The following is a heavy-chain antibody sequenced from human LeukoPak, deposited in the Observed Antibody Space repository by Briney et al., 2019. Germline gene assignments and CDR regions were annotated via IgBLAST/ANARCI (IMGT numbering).Heavy chain of an antibody. CDR3: ARDLELERNRWNYFES. V-gene: IGHV4-4*02. D-gene: IGHD1-1*01. J-gene: IGHJ4*02. Sequence: SETLSLTCDVSGGSVTSTNWWTWVRQPPGKGLEWIGEVHLDGRTNYNPSLKSRLIMSVDLPENHISLKLTSVTAADTAVYYCARDLELERNRWNYFESWGQGTLVTVSS. CDR1: GGSVTSTNW. CDR2: VHLDGRT.